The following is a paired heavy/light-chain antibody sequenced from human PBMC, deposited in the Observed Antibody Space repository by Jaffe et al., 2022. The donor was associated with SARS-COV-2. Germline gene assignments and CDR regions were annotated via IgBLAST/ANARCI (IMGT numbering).Light chain of an antibody. Sequence: DIVMTQTPLSSPVTLGQPASISCRSSQSLVHSDGNTYLSWLHQRPGQPPRLLLYKISDRFSGVPDRFSGSGAGTDFTLKISRVEAEDVGIYYCMQGTHIPWTFGQGTKVEIK. CDR1: QSLVHSDGNTY. J-gene: IGKJ1*01. V-gene: IGKV2-24*01. CDR2: KIS. CDR3: MQGTHIPWT.
Heavy chain of an antibody. CDR3: ARSDDY. J-gene: IGHJ4*02. V-gene: IGHV4-38-2*01. CDR1: GYSISSGYF. CDR2: IYHTGST. Sequence: QVELQESGPGLVKPSETLSLTCSVSGYSISSGYFWGWIRQPPGKGLEWIGTIYHTGSTSYNPSLESRVTISVDTSKNQFSLKLTSVTAADTAIYYCARSDDYWGQGALVTVSS.